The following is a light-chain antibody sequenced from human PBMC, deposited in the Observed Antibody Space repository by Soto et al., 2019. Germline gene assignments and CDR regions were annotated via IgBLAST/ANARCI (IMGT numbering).Light chain of an antibody. CDR2: DVS. CDR3: QQYNNWPFS. Sequence: EIVLTQSPATLSVSLGDSATLSCRAGQGVTTNFAWYQQKSGQSPRLLIYDVSIRATGVPARFSGTGSETDFTLTISGLQSEDSAVYFCQQYNNWPFSVGQGTRLEIK. V-gene: IGKV3-15*01. J-gene: IGKJ5*01. CDR1: QGVTTN.